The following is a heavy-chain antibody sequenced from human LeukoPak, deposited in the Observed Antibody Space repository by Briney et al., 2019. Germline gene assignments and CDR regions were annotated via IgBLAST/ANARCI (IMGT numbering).Heavy chain of an antibody. D-gene: IGHD3-16*01. CDR2: INHNGNVN. V-gene: IGHV3-7*03. CDR1: GFTFSSYG. CDR3: ARGGGLDV. J-gene: IGHJ6*02. Sequence: GGSLRLSCAASGFTFSSYGMHWVRQAPGKGLEWVASINHNGNVNYYVDSVKGRFTISRDNAKNPLYLQMSNLRAEDTAVYFCARGGGLDVWGQGATVTVSS.